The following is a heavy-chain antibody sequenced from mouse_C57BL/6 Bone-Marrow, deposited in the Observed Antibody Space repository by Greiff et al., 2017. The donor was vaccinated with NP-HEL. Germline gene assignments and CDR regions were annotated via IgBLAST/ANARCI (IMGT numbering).Heavy chain of an antibody. CDR3: ARIRRDYYYGSWYFDV. J-gene: IGHJ1*03. D-gene: IGHD1-1*01. CDR2: IWWDDDK. CDR1: GFSLSTFGMG. Sequence: QVTLKESGPGILQPSQTLSLTCSFSGFSLSTFGMGVGWIRQPSGKGLEWLAHIWWDDDKYYNPALKSRLTISKDTSKNQVFLKIANVDTADTATYYCARIRRDYYYGSWYFDVWGTGTTVTVSS. V-gene: IGHV8-8*01.